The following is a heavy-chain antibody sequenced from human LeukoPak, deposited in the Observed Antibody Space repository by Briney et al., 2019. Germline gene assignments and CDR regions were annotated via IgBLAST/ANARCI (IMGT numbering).Heavy chain of an antibody. CDR3: ARRVLNPFDY. D-gene: IGHD2-8*01. CDR1: GFTFSSYG. CDR2: IKQDGSEK. V-gene: IGHV3-7*02. Sequence: PGGSLRLSCTASGFTFSSYGMSWVRQAPGKGLEWVANIKQDGSEKYYVDSVKGRFTISRDNAKNSLSLQMNSLRVDDTAVYYCARRVLNPFDYWGQGTLVTVSS. J-gene: IGHJ4*02.